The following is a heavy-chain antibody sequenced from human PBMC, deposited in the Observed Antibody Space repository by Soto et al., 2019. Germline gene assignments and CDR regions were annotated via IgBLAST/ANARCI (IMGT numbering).Heavy chain of an antibody. D-gene: IGHD6-6*01. CDR2: ISGSGDSK. J-gene: IGHJ4*02. V-gene: IGHV3-23*01. Sequence: GGSLRLSCAASGFTFDNYAMNWVRQAPGKGLEWVSVISGSGDSKYYADSVKGRFSISRDNSHNTLYLQMNSLRAEDTAAYYCAKTVAARLMGFERWGQGTL. CDR3: AKTVAARLMGFER. CDR1: GFTFDNYA.